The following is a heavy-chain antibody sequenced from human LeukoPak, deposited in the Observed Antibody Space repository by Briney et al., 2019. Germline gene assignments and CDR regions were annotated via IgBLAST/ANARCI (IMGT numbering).Heavy chain of an antibody. CDR3: ARDRDAFEI. Sequence: GRSLRLSCAASGFTFSSYAMHWVRQAPGKGLEWVAVISYDGSNKYYADSVKGRFTISRDNSKNTLYLQMNSLRAEDTAVYYCARDRDAFEIWGQGTMVTVSS. CDR1: GFTFSSYA. V-gene: IGHV3-30-3*01. CDR2: ISYDGSNK. J-gene: IGHJ3*02.